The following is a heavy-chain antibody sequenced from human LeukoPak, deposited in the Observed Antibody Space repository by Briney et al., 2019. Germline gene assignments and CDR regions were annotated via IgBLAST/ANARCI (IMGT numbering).Heavy chain of an antibody. CDR3: AKDRVSSSGWYGTGFDY. CDR1: GFTFSSYA. J-gene: IGHJ4*02. D-gene: IGHD6-19*01. V-gene: IGHV3-23*01. CDR2: ISGSGGST. Sequence: PGGSLRLSCEASGFTFSSYAMSWVRQAPGQGLERVSAISGSGGSTYYADSVKGRFTISRDNSKNTLYLKMNSLRAEDTAVYYCAKDRVSSSGWYGTGFDYWGQGTLVTVSS.